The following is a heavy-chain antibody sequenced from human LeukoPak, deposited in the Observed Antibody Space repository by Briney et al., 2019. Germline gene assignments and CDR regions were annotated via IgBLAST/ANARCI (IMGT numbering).Heavy chain of an antibody. D-gene: IGHD6-19*01. V-gene: IGHV3-48*01. Sequence: PGGSLRLSCAASGFTFRHYSMNWVRQAPGKGLEWISYISTSGSTIYYADSVKGRFTISRDNAKDSLNLQMNSLRAEDTAVYSCARDLSGGQWLPFGYWGQGALVTVSS. CDR2: ISTSGSTI. J-gene: IGHJ4*02. CDR1: GFTFRHYS. CDR3: ARDLSGGQWLPFGY.